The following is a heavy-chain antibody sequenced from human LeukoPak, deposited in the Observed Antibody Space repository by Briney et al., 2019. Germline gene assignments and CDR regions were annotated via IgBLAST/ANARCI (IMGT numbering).Heavy chain of an antibody. CDR3: ARHRLITMVRGVINAFDI. CDR2: IYTSGST. CDR1: GNSISSGDNY. J-gene: IGHJ3*02. Sequence: PSETLSLTCTVSGNSISSGDNYWSWIRQPAGKGLEWIGRIYTSGSTNYNPSLKSRVTISVDTSKNQFSLKLSSVAAADTAVYYCARHRLITMVRGVINAFDIWGQGTMVTVSS. D-gene: IGHD3-10*01. V-gene: IGHV4-61*02.